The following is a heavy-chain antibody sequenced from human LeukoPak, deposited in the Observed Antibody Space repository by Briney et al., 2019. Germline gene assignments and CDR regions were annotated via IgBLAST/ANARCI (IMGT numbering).Heavy chain of an antibody. D-gene: IGHD1-26*01. V-gene: IGHV3-23*01. CDR1: GITFSSYA. CDR2: ISASGGST. J-gene: IGHJ4*02. Sequence: GGSLRLSCAASGITFSSYAMSWVRQAPGKGLEWVSAISASGGSTYYADSVKGRFTISRDNAKNSLYLQMNSLRAEDTAVYYCARDLLVGASFDYWGQGTLVTVSS. CDR3: ARDLLVGASFDY.